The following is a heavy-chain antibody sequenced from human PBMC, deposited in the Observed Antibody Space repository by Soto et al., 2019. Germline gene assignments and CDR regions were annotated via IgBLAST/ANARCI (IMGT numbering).Heavy chain of an antibody. CDR3: ARERRRYYDILTGYSGPPLNWFDP. D-gene: IGHD3-9*01. J-gene: IGHJ5*02. CDR2: INHSGST. Sequence: PSETLSLTCAVYGGSFSGYYWSWIRQPPGKGLEWIGEINHSGSTNYNPSLKSRVTISVDTSKNQFSLKLSSVTAADTAVYYCARERRRYYDILTGYSGPPLNWFDPWGQGTLVTVSS. CDR1: GGSFSGYY. V-gene: IGHV4-34*01.